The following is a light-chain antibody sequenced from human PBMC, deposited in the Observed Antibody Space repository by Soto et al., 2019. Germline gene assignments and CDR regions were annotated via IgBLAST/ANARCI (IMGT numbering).Light chain of an antibody. Sequence: QSVLTQPPSASGSPGQSVTISCTGPSSDIGGYNSVSWYQQHPGKAPRLMIYEVNKRPSGVPDRFSGSKSGYTASLTVSGLQTEDEAFYYCSSSAGIYHYLVFGGGTKLTVL. CDR3: SSSAGIYHYLV. J-gene: IGLJ3*02. CDR2: EVN. CDR1: SSDIGGYNS. V-gene: IGLV2-8*01.